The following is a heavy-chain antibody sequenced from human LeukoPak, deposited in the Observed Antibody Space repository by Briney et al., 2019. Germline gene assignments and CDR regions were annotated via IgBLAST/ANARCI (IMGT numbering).Heavy chain of an antibody. J-gene: IGHJ3*02. CDR3: ARLPNGLGRSRGIDDSFDI. CDR2: IYYSGSA. V-gene: IGHV4-39*01. Sequence: NPSETLSLTCSVSGGSINSSTYYWGWVRQPPGKGLEWIGSIYYSGSAYYKPSLKSRVTISVNTSKNQFSLRLNSVTAADTAVYYCARLPNGLGRSRGIDDSFDIWGQGTMVTVSS. D-gene: IGHD2-8*01. CDR1: GGSINSSTYY.